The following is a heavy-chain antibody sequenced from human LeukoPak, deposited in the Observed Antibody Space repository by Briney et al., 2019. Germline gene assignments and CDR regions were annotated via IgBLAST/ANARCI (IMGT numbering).Heavy chain of an antibody. CDR1: GYTFTSYY. CDR3: ARVAHDTYGGDYHFDY. J-gene: IGHJ4*02. CDR2: INPSGGST. V-gene: IGHV1-46*01. Sequence: ASVKVSCKASGYTFTSYYMHWVRQAPGQGLEWMGIINPSGGSTSYAQKFQGRVTMTRDTSTSTVYMELSSLRSEDTAVYYCARVAHDTYGGDYHFDYWGQGTLVTVSS. D-gene: IGHD2-21*02.